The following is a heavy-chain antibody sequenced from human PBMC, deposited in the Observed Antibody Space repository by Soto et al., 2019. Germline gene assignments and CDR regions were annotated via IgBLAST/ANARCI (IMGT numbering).Heavy chain of an antibody. V-gene: IGHV4-34*01. CDR2: INHSGST. CDR1: GGSFSGYY. D-gene: IGHD6-25*01. CDR3: AIVNTATGSFNP. J-gene: IGHJ5*02. Sequence: QVQLQQWGAGLLKPSETLSLTCAVYGGSFSGYYWSWIRQPPGQGLEWIGEINHSGSTNYNPSLKNRVTIQVDPSKNQFPLKLRSVTAADTAVYYCAIVNTATGSFNPWGQGTLVTVSS.